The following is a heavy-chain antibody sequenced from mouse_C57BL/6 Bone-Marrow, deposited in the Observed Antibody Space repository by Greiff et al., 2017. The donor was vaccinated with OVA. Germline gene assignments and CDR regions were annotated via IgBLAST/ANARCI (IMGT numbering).Heavy chain of an antibody. CDR1: GFNIKDDY. CDR3: TRLSFAY. V-gene: IGHV14-4*01. CDR2: IDPENGDT. J-gene: IGHJ3*01. Sequence: EVKLVESGAELVRPGASVKLSCTASGFNIKDDYMHWVKQRPEQGLEWIGWIDPENGDTEYASKFQGKATITADTSSNTAYLQLSSLTSEDTAVYYCTRLSFAYWGQGTLVTVSA.